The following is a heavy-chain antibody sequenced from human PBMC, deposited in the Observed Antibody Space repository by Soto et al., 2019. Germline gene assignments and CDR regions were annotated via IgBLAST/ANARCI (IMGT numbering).Heavy chain of an antibody. CDR3: ARVGAYHSGGTVYMAYFDY. CDR2: INIHKGNA. J-gene: IGHJ4*02. Sequence: QVLLVQSGAEVRKPGASLKVSCKASGYTFTSFGISWVRQAPGQGLEWMGWINIHKGNANYAQKVQGRVTMTTDTSTSTAYMELMNMRSDDTAVYYCARVGAYHSGGTVYMAYFDYWGQGTLVIVSS. V-gene: IGHV1-18*01. D-gene: IGHD2-15*01. CDR1: GYTFTSFG.